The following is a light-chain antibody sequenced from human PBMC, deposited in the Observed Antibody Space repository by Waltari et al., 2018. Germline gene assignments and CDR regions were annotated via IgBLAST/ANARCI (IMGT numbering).Light chain of an antibody. CDR2: SDD. V-gene: IGLV1-47*02. CDR1: NSNIGNNY. J-gene: IGLJ3*02. CDR3: AAWDGSLSGV. Sequence: QSVLTQPPSASGTPGQRVTITCSGSNSNIGNNYVSWYQQLTGTAPKLLIYSDDQRPSWVPDRFSGSKSGTSASLAISGLRSEDEADYYCAAWDGSLSGVFGAGTKLTVL.